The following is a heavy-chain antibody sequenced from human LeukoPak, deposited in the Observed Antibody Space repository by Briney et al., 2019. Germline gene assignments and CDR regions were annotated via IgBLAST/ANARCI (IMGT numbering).Heavy chain of an antibody. CDR1: GGSISSYY. J-gene: IGHJ6*03. V-gene: IGHV4-59*01. Sequence: SETLSLTCTVSGGSISSYYWSWIRQPPGKGLEWIGYIYYSGSTNNNPSLKSRVTISVDTSKNQFSLKLSSVTAADTAVYYCARMTYGGDSVGYYYMDVWGKGTTVTVSS. CDR2: IYYSGST. CDR3: ARMTYGGDSVGYYYMDV. D-gene: IGHD4-23*01.